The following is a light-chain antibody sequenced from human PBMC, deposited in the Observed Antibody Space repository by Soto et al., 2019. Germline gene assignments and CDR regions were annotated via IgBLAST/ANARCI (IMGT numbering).Light chain of an antibody. Sequence: VVMTQSPLSLPVILGQPASISCRSNQSLVHSDGIAYFSWFQQRPGRSPRRLIYKVSNRDSGVPARFSGSGSGTDFALKISRVEAEDVGVYYCMQGTHLPITFGQGTRLEI. CDR1: QSLVHSDGIAY. CDR3: MQGTHLPIT. J-gene: IGKJ5*01. CDR2: KVS. V-gene: IGKV2-30*02.